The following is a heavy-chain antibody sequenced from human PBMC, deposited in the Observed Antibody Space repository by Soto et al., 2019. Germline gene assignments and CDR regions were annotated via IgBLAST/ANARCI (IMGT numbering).Heavy chain of an antibody. D-gene: IGHD3-3*01. CDR3: ARGQRFSDWFDP. CDR2: IYSSGST. CDR1: GGAINSYY. V-gene: IGHV4-4*07. J-gene: IGHJ5*02. Sequence: SETLSLTCTVSGGAINSYYWTWFRKPAGKGLDWIGRIYSSGSTKYNPSLQSRVTMSLETSKNHFSLRLNSVTAAETAVYYCARGQRFSDWFDPWGQGTLVTVS.